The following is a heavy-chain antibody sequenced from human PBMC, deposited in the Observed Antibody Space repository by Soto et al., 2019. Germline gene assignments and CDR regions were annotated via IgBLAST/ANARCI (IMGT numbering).Heavy chain of an antibody. CDR1: GYTFTSYD. V-gene: IGHV1-8*01. Sequence: VASVKVSCKASGYTFTSYDINWVRQATGQGLEWMGWMNPNSGNTGYAQKFQGRVTMTRNTSISTAYMELSSLRSEDTAVYYCARVPGIAAAGTKVYYYYYMDVWGKGTTVTVSS. D-gene: IGHD6-13*01. J-gene: IGHJ6*03. CDR2: MNPNSGNT. CDR3: ARVPGIAAAGTKVYYYYYMDV.